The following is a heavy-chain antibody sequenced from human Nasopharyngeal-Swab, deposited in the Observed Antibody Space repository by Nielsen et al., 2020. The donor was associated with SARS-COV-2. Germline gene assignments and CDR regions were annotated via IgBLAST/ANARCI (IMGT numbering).Heavy chain of an antibody. CDR2: ISSDSSYI. Sequence: GESLKISCAASGFTLKTYGMMWVRQAPGKGLEWVSSISSDSSYIYYADSVKGRFTISRDNAKYSLYLQMNSLRGEDTAVYYCARELYCDSSGYPASHFDYWGQGTLVTVSS. CDR3: ARELYCDSSGYPASHFDY. V-gene: IGHV3-21*01. J-gene: IGHJ4*02. CDR1: GFTLKTYG. D-gene: IGHD3-22*01.